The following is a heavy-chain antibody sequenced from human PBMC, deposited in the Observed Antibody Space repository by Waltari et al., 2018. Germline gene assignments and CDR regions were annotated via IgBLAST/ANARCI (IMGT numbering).Heavy chain of an antibody. CDR1: GGSVTSASDY. V-gene: IGHV4-61*01. J-gene: IGHJ4*02. CDR3: ARGSDAYKTAY. CDR2: VSNSGDT. D-gene: IGHD2-15*01. Sequence: QVQLQESGPGLLKPSETLSLTCTVSGGSVTSASDYWSWIRQPQGKGLEWIGYVSNSGDTNYKPSLRGRVTISLDTSRNQFSLKVSSVTAADTAMYYCARGSDAYKTAYWGQGTLVTVSS.